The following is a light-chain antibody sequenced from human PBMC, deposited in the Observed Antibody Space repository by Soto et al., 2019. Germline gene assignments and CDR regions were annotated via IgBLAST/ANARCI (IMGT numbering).Light chain of an antibody. CDR3: QQYNNWPRT. CDR1: QSVHRG. V-gene: IGKV3-15*01. CDR2: GAS. Sequence: EIVLPQSPATLSAFPGERFTLSCRASQSVHRGLAWYHQKPGQAPRLLIYGASTRAAGIPARFSGSGSGTEFTLTINSLQSEDFAVYYCQQYNNWPRTFGQGNKVDIK. J-gene: IGKJ1*01.